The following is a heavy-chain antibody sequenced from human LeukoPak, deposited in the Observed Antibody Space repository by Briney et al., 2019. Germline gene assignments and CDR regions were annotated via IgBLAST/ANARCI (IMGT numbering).Heavy chain of an antibody. D-gene: IGHD5-24*01. Sequence: SLKLSCKASAGTFSSYTIRWVRQAPGPGLEWMRRIIPILGIANYAQKFQGRVTIAAGKSTSTAYMELSSLRSEETAVYYCARDGEMATNYYYFYGMDVWGQGNTVTVSS. CDR2: IIPILGIA. CDR3: ARDGEMATNYYYFYGMDV. CDR1: AGTFSSYT. V-gene: IGHV1-69*04. J-gene: IGHJ6*02.